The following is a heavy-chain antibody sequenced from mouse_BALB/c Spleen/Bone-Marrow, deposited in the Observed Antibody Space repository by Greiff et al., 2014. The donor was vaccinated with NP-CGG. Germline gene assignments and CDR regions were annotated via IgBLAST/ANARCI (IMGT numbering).Heavy chain of an antibody. J-gene: IGHJ1*01. CDR2: IHPNSGNT. CDR3: ARSYRFWYFDV. D-gene: IGHD2-14*01. Sequence: QVQLQQPGSVLMRPGTSVNLSCKASGFTFTSSWMHWAKQRPGQGLEWIGDIHPNSGNTYYDEKFKGKATLTVDSSSSTAYVDLSSLTSEDSAVYFCARSYRFWYFDVWGAGTTVTVSS. CDR1: GFTFTSSW. V-gene: IGHV1S130*01.